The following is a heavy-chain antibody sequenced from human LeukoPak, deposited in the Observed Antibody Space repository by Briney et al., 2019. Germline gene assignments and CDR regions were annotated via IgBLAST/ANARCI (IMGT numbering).Heavy chain of an antibody. V-gene: IGHV3-30-3*01. CDR3: ARGVDTAMVPHFGY. J-gene: IGHJ4*02. Sequence: GGSLRLSCAASGFTFSSYALNWVRQAPGKGLEWVAVISYDGSNKYYADSVKGRFTISRDNSKNTLYLQMNSLRADDTAVYYCARGVDTAMVPHFGYWGQGTLVTVSS. CDR1: GFTFSSYA. CDR2: ISYDGSNK. D-gene: IGHD5-18*01.